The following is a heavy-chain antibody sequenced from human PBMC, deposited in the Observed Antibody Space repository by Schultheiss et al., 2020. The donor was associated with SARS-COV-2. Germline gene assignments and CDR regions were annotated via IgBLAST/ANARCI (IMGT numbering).Heavy chain of an antibody. Sequence: TLSLTCAVYGGSFSGYYWSWIRQPPGKGLEWFGEINHSGSTNYNPSLKSRVTISVDTSKNQFSLKLSSVTAADTAVYYCARGSRLRFLEWLYPPPHYFDYWGQGTLVTVSS. CDR2: INHSGST. J-gene: IGHJ4*02. CDR1: GGSFSGYY. D-gene: IGHD3-3*01. V-gene: IGHV4-34*01. CDR3: ARGSRLRFLEWLYPPPHYFDY.